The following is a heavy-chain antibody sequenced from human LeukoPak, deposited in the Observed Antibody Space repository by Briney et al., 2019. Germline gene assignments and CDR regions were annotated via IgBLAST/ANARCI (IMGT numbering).Heavy chain of an antibody. Sequence: GGSLRLSCAASGLTFTSYWMSWVRQAPGKGLEWVANIKQDGSEKYYVDSVKGRFTISRDNAKNSLYLQMNSLRAEDTAVYYCARGGGDYEHFDYWGHGTLVTVSS. CDR2: IKQDGSEK. D-gene: IGHD2-21*02. CDR1: GLTFTSYW. J-gene: IGHJ4*01. V-gene: IGHV3-7*01. CDR3: ARGGGDYEHFDY.